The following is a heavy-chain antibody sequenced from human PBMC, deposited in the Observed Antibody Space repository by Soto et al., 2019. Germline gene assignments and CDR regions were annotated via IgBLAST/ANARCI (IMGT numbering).Heavy chain of an antibody. D-gene: IGHD2-8*01. CDR1: GFAFSSYT. CDR2: IGGDGRTI. J-gene: IGHJ4*02. V-gene: IGHV3-21*01. Sequence: PGGSLRLSCAASGFAFSSYTMNWVRQAPGKGLEWVSSIGGDGRTIYYADSVKGRFITSRDNAKNALYLEMNSLRAEDTAVYYCARGTVVMFYGVQGYDFWGQGTLVTVSS. CDR3: ARGTVVMFYGVQGYDF.